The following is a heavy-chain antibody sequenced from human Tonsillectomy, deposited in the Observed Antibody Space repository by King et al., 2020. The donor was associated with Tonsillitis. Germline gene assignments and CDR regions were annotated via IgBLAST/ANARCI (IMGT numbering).Heavy chain of an antibody. V-gene: IGHV4-61*02. CDR2: IYTSGST. D-gene: IGHD3-9*01. CDR1: GGSITSGSYY. CDR3: ARGGDILTGGSLFDP. Sequence: VQLQESGPGLVKPSQTLSLTCFVSGGSITSGSYYWSWIRQPAGKGLEWIGRIYTSGSTTYNPSLESRVTMSVDTSKNQFSLKLSSVTAADTAVYYCARGGDILTGGSLFDPWGQGTLVTVSS. J-gene: IGHJ5*02.